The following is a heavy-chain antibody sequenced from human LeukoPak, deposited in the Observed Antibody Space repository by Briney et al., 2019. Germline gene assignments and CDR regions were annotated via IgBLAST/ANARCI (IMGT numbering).Heavy chain of an antibody. J-gene: IGHJ4*02. CDR1: GFTFSSYS. V-gene: IGHV3-48*01. D-gene: IGHD1-26*01. CDR3: ARGRGSYQNFDY. CDR2: ITSGSRAI. Sequence: GGSLRLSCAASGFTFSSYSMNWVRQAPGKRLEWISYITSGSRAIYYADSVKGRFTISRDNAENSLYLQMNSLRADDTAVYYCARGRGSYQNFDYWGQGTLVTVSS.